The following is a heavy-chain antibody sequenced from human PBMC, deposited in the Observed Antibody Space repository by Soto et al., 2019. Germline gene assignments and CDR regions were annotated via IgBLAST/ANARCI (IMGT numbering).Heavy chain of an antibody. CDR3: AKSPVVVVAATPGDNWFDP. Sequence: EVQLLESGGGLVQPGGSLRLSCAASGFTFSSYAMSWVRQAPGKGLEWVSASSGSGGSTYYADSVKGRFTISRDNSKNTLYLQMNSLRAEDTAVYYCAKSPVVVVAATPGDNWFDPWGQGTLVTVSS. J-gene: IGHJ5*02. CDR1: GFTFSSYA. D-gene: IGHD2-15*01. V-gene: IGHV3-23*01. CDR2: SSGSGGST.